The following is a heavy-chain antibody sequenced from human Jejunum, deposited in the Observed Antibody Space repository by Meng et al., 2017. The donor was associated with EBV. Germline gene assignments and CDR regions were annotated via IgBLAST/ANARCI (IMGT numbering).Heavy chain of an antibody. CDR2: INQVGST. CDR1: NECISSYEW. V-gene: IGHV4-4*03. Sequence: QVKLQEWDHVVLQPPWSLFRTCVFSNECISSYEWWSWGRQPPGKGLEGLGEINQVGSTYYNPSLKSRVTISIDTSKRQFSLRLNSMTAADTAVYYCARASSERLLDYWGQGTLVTVSS. D-gene: IGHD1-14*01. J-gene: IGHJ4*02. CDR3: ARASSERLLDY.